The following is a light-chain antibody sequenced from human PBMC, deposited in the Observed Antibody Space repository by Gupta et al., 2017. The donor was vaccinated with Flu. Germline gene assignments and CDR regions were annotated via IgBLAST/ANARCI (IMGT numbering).Light chain of an antibody. CDR2: GAS. J-gene: IGKJ1*01. CDR3: QQYNNWPRT. V-gene: IGKV3-15*01. CDR1: QSVSSN. Sequence: EIVMTQSPATLSVSPGERATLSCRASQSVSSNLAWYQQKPGQAPRLLIYGASTRATGIPARFSGSGSGTEFTLTISSLQSEDVAVDYCQQYNNWPRTCGQGTKVEIK.